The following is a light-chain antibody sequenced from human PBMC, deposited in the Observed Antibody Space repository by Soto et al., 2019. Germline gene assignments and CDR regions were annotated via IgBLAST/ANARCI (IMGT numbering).Light chain of an antibody. J-gene: IGKJ4*01. V-gene: IGKV3-20*01. CDR3: QQYGSSPPLT. Sequence: EFVLTQSPGKLSLSPGERATLSCRASQSISSSFLAWYQQKPGQAPRLLIYGASSRGTGIPDRFSGSGSGTDFTLTISRLDPEEFAVYYCQQYGSSPPLTFGGGTKVEIK. CDR1: QSISSSF. CDR2: GAS.